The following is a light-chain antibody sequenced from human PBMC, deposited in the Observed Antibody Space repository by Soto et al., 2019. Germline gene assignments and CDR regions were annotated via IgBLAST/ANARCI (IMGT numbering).Light chain of an antibody. J-gene: IGKJ4*01. CDR1: QSVSSN. CDR2: GAS. Sequence: EIVMTQSPATLSVSPGERATLSCRASQSVSSNLAWYQQKPGQAPRLLIYGASTRATGITARFSGSRSGTEFTLTISSLQSEDFAVYYCHQYNNWPPLTFGGGTKVEIK. CDR3: HQYNNWPPLT. V-gene: IGKV3-15*01.